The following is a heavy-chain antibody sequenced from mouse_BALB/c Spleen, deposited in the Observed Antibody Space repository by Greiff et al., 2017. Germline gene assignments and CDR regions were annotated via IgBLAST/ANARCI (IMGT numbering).Heavy chain of an antibody. CDR1: GFTFSSYW. J-gene: IGHJ4*01. CDR2: IRLKSDNYAT. V-gene: IGHV6-6*02. CDR3: TLLRALAMDY. Sequence: EVMLVESGGGLVQPGGSMKLSCVASGFTFSSYWMSWVRQSPEKGLEWVAEIRLKSDNYATHYAESVKGKFTISRDDSKSRLYLQMNSLRAEDTGIYYCTLLRALAMDYWGQGTSVTVSS. D-gene: IGHD2-1*01.